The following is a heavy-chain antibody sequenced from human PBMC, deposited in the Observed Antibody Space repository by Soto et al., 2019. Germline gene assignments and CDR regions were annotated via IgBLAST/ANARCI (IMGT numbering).Heavy chain of an antibody. Sequence: ASVKVSCKASGYTFTGYYMHWVRQAPGQGLEWMGWINPNSGGTNYAQKFQGWVTMTRDTSISTAYMELSRLRSDDTAVYCCARGDFMGYYYGMDVWGQGTTVTVSS. J-gene: IGHJ6*02. CDR3: ARGDFMGYYYGMDV. D-gene: IGHD3-3*01. CDR2: INPNSGGT. V-gene: IGHV1-2*04. CDR1: GYTFTGYY.